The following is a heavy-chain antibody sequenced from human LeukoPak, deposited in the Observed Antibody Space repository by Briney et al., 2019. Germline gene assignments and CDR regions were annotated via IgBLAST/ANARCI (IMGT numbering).Heavy chain of an antibody. D-gene: IGHD2-15*01. J-gene: IGHJ5*02. Sequence: SQTLSLTCTVSGGSISSGGYYWRWIRQHPGKGLEWIGYIYYSGSTYYNPSLKSRVTISVDTSKNQFSLKLSSVTAADTAVYYCARESCSGGSCYQNWFDPWGQGTLVTVSS. V-gene: IGHV4-31*03. CDR2: IYYSGST. CDR3: ARESCSGGSCYQNWFDP. CDR1: GGSISSGGYY.